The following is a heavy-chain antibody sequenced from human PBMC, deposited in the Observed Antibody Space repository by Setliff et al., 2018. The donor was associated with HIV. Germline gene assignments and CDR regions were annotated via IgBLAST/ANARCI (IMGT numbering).Heavy chain of an antibody. D-gene: IGHD3-10*01. CDR2: IGQDGSEK. CDR3: ARKLRPGHGVDV. V-gene: IGHV3-7*01. CDR1: GFTLSRYW. Sequence: GGSLRLSCAASGFTLSRYWMCWVRQAPGKGLEWVANIGQDGSEKNYVDSVKGRFTISRDNAKNSMDLQMNSLRAEDTAIYYCARKLRPGHGVDVWGQGTTVTVSS. J-gene: IGHJ6*02.